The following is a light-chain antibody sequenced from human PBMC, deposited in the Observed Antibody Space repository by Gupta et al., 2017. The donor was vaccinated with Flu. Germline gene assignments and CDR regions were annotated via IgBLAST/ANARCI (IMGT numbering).Light chain of an antibody. CDR3: CSYAGGFYV. Sequence: QSALTQPRSVSGSPGQSVTISCTGTSADVGAYNYVSWYQQHPGKVPKLMIYDVTERPSGVPDRFSGSKSGNTASLTIFGLQAEDEADYYCCSYAGGFYVFGSGTKVTVL. CDR1: SADVGAYNY. J-gene: IGLJ1*01. CDR2: DVT. V-gene: IGLV2-11*01.